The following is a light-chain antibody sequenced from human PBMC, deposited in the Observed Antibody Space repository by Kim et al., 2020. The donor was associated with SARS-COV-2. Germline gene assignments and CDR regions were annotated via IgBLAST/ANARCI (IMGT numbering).Light chain of an antibody. CDR3: QQYKIWPRT. V-gene: IGKV3-15*01. CDR1: QSLART. CDR2: DAF. J-gene: IGKJ1*01. Sequence: EIVMTQSPATLSVSPGETATLSCRASQSLARTLAWYQQRPGQAPRLPIFDAFTRATGIPARFSGSGSGTEFTLTISSLQSEDFAVYYCQQYKIWPRTFGQGTKVDIK.